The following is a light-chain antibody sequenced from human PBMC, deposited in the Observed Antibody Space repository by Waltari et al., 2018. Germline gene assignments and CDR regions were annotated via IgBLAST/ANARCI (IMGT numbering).Light chain of an antibody. J-gene: IGKJ1*01. V-gene: IGKV1-39*01. CDR3: QQASRGPLT. CDR1: QSTGRY. Sequence: DIQMTQDPSSLSVSIGDRVTITCRASQSTGRYLSWYQQKSGRAPKLLISFASSLESGVPSRFSGTGSVTDFTLTINSLQPEDIGTYYCQQASRGPLTFGQGT. CDR2: FAS.